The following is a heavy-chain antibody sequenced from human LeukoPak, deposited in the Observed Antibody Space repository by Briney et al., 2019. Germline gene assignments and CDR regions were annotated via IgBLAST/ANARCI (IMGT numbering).Heavy chain of an antibody. V-gene: IGHV3-48*03. Sequence: PGGSLRLSCVASGFTFSTYEMNWVRQAPGKGLEWVSSISSSDNTIYYADSVKGRFTISRDNAKNSLYLQMNSLRAEDTAVYYCASFRYNWNDGPGAFDIWGQGTMVTVSS. D-gene: IGHD1-1*01. CDR3: ASFRYNWNDGPGAFDI. CDR2: ISSSDNTI. J-gene: IGHJ3*02. CDR1: GFTFSTYE.